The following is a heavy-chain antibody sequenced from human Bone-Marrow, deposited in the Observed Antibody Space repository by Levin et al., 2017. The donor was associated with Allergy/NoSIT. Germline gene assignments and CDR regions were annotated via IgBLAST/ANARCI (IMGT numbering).Heavy chain of an antibody. CDR1: GFTFSSYG. D-gene: IGHD6-6*01. J-gene: IGHJ4*02. V-gene: IGHV3-30*18. Sequence: GESLKISCAASGFTFSSYGMHWVRQAPGKGLEWVAVISYDGSNKYYADSVKGRFTISRDNSKNTLYLQMNSLRAEDTAVYYCAKDRRRNSSSSVGGGYFDYWGQGTLVTVSS. CDR2: ISYDGSNK. CDR3: AKDRRRNSSSSVGGGYFDY.